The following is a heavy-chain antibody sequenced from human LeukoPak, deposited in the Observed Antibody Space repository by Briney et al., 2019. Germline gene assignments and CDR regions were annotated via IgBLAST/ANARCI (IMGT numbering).Heavy chain of an antibody. CDR2: IYHSGST. Sequence: SETLSLTCAVYGESFNGYYWGWIRQPPGKGLEWIGSIYHSGSTYYNPSLKSRVTISVDTSKNQFSLKLSSVTAADTAVYYCAGRIAARSGEFDYWGQGTLVTVSS. D-gene: IGHD6-6*01. V-gene: IGHV4-38-2*01. J-gene: IGHJ4*02. CDR3: AGRIAARSGEFDY. CDR1: GESFNGYY.